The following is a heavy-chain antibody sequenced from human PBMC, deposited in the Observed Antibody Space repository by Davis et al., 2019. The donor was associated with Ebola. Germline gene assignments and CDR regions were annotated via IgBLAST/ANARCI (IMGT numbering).Heavy chain of an antibody. CDR3: AKGVEWLVGRDDYYYGMDV. CDR1: GFTFDDYA. D-gene: IGHD6-19*01. J-gene: IGHJ6*02. V-gene: IGHV3-9*01. Sequence: GGSLRLSCAASGFTFDDYAMHWVRHAPGKGLEWVSGISWNSGSIGYADSVKGRFTISRDNAKNSLYLQMNSLRAEDTALYYCAKGVEWLVGRDDYYYGMDVWGQGTTVTVSS. CDR2: ISWNSGSI.